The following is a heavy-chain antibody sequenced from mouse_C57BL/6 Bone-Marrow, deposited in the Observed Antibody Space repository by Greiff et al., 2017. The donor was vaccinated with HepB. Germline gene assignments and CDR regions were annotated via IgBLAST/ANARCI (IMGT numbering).Heavy chain of an antibody. D-gene: IGHD1-1*01. CDR1: GYSITSGYY. CDR2: ISYDGSN. CDR3: ARENLSCITTAAAMDY. Sequence: EVKLMESGPGLVKPSQSLSLTCSVTGYSITSGYYWNWIRQFPGNKLEWMGYISYDGSNNYNPSLKNRISITRDTSKNQFFLKLNSVTTEDTATYYCARENLSCITTAAAMDYWGQGTSVTVSS. J-gene: IGHJ4*01. V-gene: IGHV3-6*01.